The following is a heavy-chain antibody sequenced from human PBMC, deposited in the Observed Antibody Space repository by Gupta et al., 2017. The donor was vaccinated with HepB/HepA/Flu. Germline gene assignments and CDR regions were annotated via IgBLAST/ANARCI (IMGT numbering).Heavy chain of an antibody. D-gene: IGHD3-16*01. CDR3: ARSCSRLGSHLDK. J-gene: IGHJ4*02. CDR1: GYSFTNYY. V-gene: IGHV1-46*01. Sequence: QVQLVQSVAEVKQPGASVTASCKASGYSFTNYYIHWVRQAPGQGLEWMGTINPSGGTTDYSQKFQGRVTMTRDTSTSTVYMELNRLRSEDTAVYFCARSCSRLGSHLDKWGQGTLVTVSS. CDR2: INPSGGTT.